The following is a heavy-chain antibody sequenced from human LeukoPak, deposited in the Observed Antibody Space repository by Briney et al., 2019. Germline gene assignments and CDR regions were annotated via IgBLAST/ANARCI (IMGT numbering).Heavy chain of an antibody. CDR3: ATNRSGYFFD. Sequence: GGSLRLSCAASGFTFSSYAMSWVRQAPGKGLEWVTFIRYDGSDIYYVDSVKGRFTISRDNSKNTLYLQMNSLRAEDTAVYYCATNRSGYFFDWGQGTLVTVSS. J-gene: IGHJ4*02. D-gene: IGHD3-22*01. V-gene: IGHV3-30*02. CDR1: GFTFSSYA. CDR2: IRYDGSDI.